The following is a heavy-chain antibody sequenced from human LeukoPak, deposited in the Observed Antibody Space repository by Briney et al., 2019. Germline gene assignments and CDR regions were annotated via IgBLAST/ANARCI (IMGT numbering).Heavy chain of an antibody. D-gene: IGHD3-10*01. CDR2: TYSGGST. CDR3: ARGLSASGLHYDC. V-gene: IGHV3-53*01. CDR1: GFTVSSNY. Sequence: GGSLRLSCAASGFTVSSNYMNWVRQAPGKGLEWVSVTYSGGSTYYADSVKGRFTVSRDNSKNTLYLRMNSLSAEDTAVYYCARGLSASGLHYDCWGQGTLVTVSS. J-gene: IGHJ4*02.